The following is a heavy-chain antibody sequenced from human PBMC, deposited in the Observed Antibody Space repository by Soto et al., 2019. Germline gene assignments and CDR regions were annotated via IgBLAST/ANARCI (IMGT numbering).Heavy chain of an antibody. CDR2: INHSGST. CDR1: GGSFSGYY. Sequence: PSETLSLTCAVYGGSFSGYYWSWIRQPPRKGLEWIGEINHSGSTNYNPSLKSRVTISVDTSKNQFSLKLSSVTAADTAVYYCARGDSSSWYYFDYWGQGTLVTVSS. CDR3: ARGDSSSWYYFDY. V-gene: IGHV4-34*01. D-gene: IGHD6-13*01. J-gene: IGHJ4*02.